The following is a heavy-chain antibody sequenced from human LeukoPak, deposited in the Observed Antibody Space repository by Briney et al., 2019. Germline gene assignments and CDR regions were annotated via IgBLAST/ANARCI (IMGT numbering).Heavy chain of an antibody. CDR3: AKLTTEPLYYFAY. CDR2: ISGSGGST. D-gene: IGHD3-9*01. Sequence: GGSLRLSCAASGFTFSSDSMSWVRQAPGRGLGWVSAISGSGGSTYYADSVKGRFTISRDNSKNTLYLQMNSLRAEDTAVYYCAKLTTEPLYYFAYWGQRTLVTVSS. J-gene: IGHJ4*02. V-gene: IGHV3-23*01. CDR1: GFTFSSDS.